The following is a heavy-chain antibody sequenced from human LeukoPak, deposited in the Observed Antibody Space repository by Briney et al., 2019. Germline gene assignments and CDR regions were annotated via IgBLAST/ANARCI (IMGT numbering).Heavy chain of an antibody. CDR2: ISGTGGST. D-gene: IGHD2-2*02. CDR1: GFTFSSCA. CDR3: AGYNCSSTTCYTGGFDY. J-gene: IGHJ4*02. Sequence: GGSLRLSCVASGFTFSSCAMSWVRQAPGKGLECVSTISGTGGSTYYADSVKGRFTISRDSSKNTLYLQMNSLTAEDTAVYYCAGYNCSSTTCYTGGFDYWGQGTLVTVSS. V-gene: IGHV3-23*01.